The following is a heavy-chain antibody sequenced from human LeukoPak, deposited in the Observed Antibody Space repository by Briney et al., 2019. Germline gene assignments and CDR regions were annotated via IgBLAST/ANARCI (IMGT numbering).Heavy chain of an antibody. Sequence: TSETLSLTCTVSGGSISGYYWSWIRQPPGKGLESIGYFYYSGSTNYNPSLKSRVTISVDTSKNQFSLKLTSVTAADTAVYYCARGYGVAGTHYYFDSWGQGTLVTVSS. V-gene: IGHV4-59*01. J-gene: IGHJ4*02. D-gene: IGHD6-19*01. CDR3: ARGYGVAGTHYYFDS. CDR1: GGSISGYY. CDR2: FYYSGST.